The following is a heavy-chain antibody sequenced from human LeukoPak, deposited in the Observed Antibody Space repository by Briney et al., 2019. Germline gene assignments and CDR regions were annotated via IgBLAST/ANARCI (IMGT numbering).Heavy chain of an antibody. J-gene: IGHJ4*02. CDR1: GFTFNNYW. CDR2: INQDGSEK. V-gene: IGHV3-7*01. Sequence: GGSLRLSCAASGFTFNNYWMSWVRQAPGKGLEWVANINQDGSEKHYVDSVKGRFTISRDNAKNSLYLQMNSLRAEDTAVYYCARGTIAVAGIDYWGQETLVTVSS. CDR3: ARGTIAVAGIDY. D-gene: IGHD6-19*01.